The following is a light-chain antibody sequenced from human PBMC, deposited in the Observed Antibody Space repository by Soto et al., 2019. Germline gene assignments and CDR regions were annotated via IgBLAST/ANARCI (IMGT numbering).Light chain of an antibody. CDR1: SSDVGGYNY. J-gene: IGLJ1*01. CDR3: SSYTSSSTYV. CDR2: EVS. Sequence: QSVLTQPASVSGSPGQSITISCTGTSSDVGGYNYVSWYQQHPGKAPKLMIYEVSNRPSGVSNRFSGSKSGNTASLTISGLQAEDEADHYCSSYTSSSTYVFGTWTKVTVL. V-gene: IGLV2-14*01.